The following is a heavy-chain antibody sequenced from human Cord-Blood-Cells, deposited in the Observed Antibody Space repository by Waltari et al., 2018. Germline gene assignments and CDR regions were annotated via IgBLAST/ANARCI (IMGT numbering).Heavy chain of an antibody. CDR1: GFTFGRYA. CDR3: ARAPGSYFDY. Sequence: QVQLVESGGGVVQPGRSLRLSCAAPGFTFGRYAMHWVRQAPGKGLECVAVISYDGSNKYYADSVKGRFTISRDNSKSTLYLQMNSLRAEDTAVYYCARAPGSYFDYWGQGTLVTVSS. CDR2: ISYDGSNK. J-gene: IGHJ4*02. V-gene: IGHV3-30*04. D-gene: IGHD3-10*01.